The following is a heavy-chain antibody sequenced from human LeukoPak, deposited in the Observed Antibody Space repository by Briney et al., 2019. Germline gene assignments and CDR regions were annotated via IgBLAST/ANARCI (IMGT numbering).Heavy chain of an antibody. J-gene: IGHJ3*01. CDR3: ARNLAVPGTRAFDL. D-gene: IGHD6-19*01. Sequence: SETLCLTCTISSGSISSSSYYWGWIRQSPGKGLEWIGSIYYNGRTSYNPSLKSRVTISVDRSKNQFSLRLSSVTAADTAVYFCARNLAVPGTRAFDLWGQGTMVTVSS. CDR1: SGSISSSSYY. CDR2: IYYNGRT. V-gene: IGHV4-39*07.